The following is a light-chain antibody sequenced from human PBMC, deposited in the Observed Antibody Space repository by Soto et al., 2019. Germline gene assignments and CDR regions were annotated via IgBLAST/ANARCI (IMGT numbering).Light chain of an antibody. CDR2: EVS. Sequence: QSVLTQPASVSGSPGQSITISCTGPSSDVGGYNYVSWYQQHPGKAPKLMIYEVSNRPSGVSNRFSGSKSGNTASLTISGLQAEDEADYYCSSYTSSSTRLYVFGTGTKVTVL. CDR3: SSYTSSSTRLYV. J-gene: IGLJ1*01. V-gene: IGLV2-14*01. CDR1: SSDVGGYNY.